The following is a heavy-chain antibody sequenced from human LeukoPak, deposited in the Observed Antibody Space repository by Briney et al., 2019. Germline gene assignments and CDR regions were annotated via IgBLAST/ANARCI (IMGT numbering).Heavy chain of an antibody. J-gene: IGHJ4*01. CDR2: IKVEVTKT. CDR3: VRESRPGGAMGLYHNFDY. D-gene: IGHD3-16*01. V-gene: IGHV3-7*01. Sequence: GASLTLSCAASGFTISNSWMTCVRHQPGDGRGWVANIKVEVTKTHLTDSGTDPLTLARDNTKNLLYLQMNSLRGDDTATYYCVRESRPGGAMGLYHNFDYWGHGALVAVSS. CDR1: GFTISNSW.